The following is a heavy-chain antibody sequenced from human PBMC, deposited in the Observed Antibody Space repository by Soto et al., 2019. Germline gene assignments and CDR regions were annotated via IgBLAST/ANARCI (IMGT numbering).Heavy chain of an antibody. CDR2: IYPGDSDT. CDR1: GYSFTSYW. V-gene: IGHV5-51*01. Sequence: GESLKISCKGSGYSFTSYWIGWVRQMPGKGLEWMGIIYPGDSDTRYSPSFQGQVTISADKSISTAYLQWSSLKASDTAMYYCARPDTQYDYGGRFDYWGQGTLVTVSS. J-gene: IGHJ4*02. D-gene: IGHD4-17*01. CDR3: ARPDTQYDYGGRFDY.